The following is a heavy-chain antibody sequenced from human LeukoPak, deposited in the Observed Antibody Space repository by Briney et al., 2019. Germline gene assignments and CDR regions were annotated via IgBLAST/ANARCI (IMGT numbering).Heavy chain of an antibody. Sequence: SEPLSLTCTVSGGSISSSSYYWGWIRQPPGKGLGWIGSIYYSGSTYYNPSLKSRVTISVDTSKNQFSLKLSSVTAADTAVYYCARHHDYGDYFYYGMDVWGQGTTVTVSS. J-gene: IGHJ6*02. CDR3: ARHHDYGDYFYYGMDV. CDR1: GGSISSSSYY. CDR2: IYYSGST. D-gene: IGHD4-17*01. V-gene: IGHV4-39*01.